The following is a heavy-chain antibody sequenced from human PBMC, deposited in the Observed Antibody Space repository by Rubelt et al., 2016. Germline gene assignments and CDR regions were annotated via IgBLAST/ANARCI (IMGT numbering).Heavy chain of an antibody. CDR1: GDTLSVFS. D-gene: IGHD6-13*01. CDR2: FDGEDGET. J-gene: IGHJ3*02. V-gene: IGHV1-24*01. Sequence: VQLVQSGAVLKKPGASVKVSCKVSGDTLSVFSIHWVRQAPGNGLEWMGGFDGEDGETVYAQNVQGRLIMTEDTSTDTAYMELSRLTSADTAVYYCSTADSSSWYDATDTWGKGTMVTVSS. CDR3: STADSSSWYDATDT.